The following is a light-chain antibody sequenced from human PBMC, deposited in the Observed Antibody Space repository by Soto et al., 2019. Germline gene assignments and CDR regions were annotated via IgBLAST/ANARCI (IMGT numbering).Light chain of an antibody. CDR1: QSVSSSY. J-gene: IGKJ1*01. Sequence: EIVLTQSPGTLSLSPGERATLSCRASQSVSSSYLAWYQQKPGQAPRLLIYGASSRATGIPDRFSGSGSGTDFTLTINRLEPEDFAVYYCQQHGSSPTWTFGQGTKVDIK. CDR2: GAS. CDR3: QQHGSSPTWT. V-gene: IGKV3-20*01.